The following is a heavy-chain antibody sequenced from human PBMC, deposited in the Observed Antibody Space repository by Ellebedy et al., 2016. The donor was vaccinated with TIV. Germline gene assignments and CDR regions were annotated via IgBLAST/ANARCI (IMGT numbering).Heavy chain of an antibody. CDR2: INHSGST. CDR3: ARGGSGYQPFEF. CDR1: GASTSSGGFY. D-gene: IGHD3-22*01. J-gene: IGHJ4*02. Sequence: SETLSLTCTVSGASTSSGGFYWSWIRQPPGKGLEWIGEINHSGSTNYNPSVKSRVTISVDTSKNQFSLKLSSVTAADTALYYCARGGSGYQPFEFWGQGTLATVSS. V-gene: IGHV4-39*07.